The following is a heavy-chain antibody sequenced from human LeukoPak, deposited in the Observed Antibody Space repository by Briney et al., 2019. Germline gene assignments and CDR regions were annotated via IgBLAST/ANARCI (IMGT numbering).Heavy chain of an antibody. Sequence: ASVKVSCKASGYTFTSYGFNWVRQAPGQGLEWLGWISGYNGNTEYAQKVQGRVTMTTDTSTNTAYMELRSLGSDDAAVYYCARDLLTGNTGDYWGQGTLVTVSA. CDR2: ISGYNGNT. D-gene: IGHD1-7*01. CDR3: ARDLLTGNTGDY. CDR1: GYTFTSYG. V-gene: IGHV1-18*01. J-gene: IGHJ4*02.